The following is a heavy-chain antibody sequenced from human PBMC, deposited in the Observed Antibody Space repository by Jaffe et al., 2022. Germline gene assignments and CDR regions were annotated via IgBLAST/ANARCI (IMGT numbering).Heavy chain of an antibody. CDR3: ARDLLPFYGDYPHWFDP. V-gene: IGHV3-48*01. Sequence: EVQLVESGGGLVQPGGSLRLSCAASGFTFSSYSMNWVRQAPGKGLEWVSYISSSSSTIYYADSVKGRFTISRDNAKNSLYLQMNSLRAEDTAVYYCARDLLPFYGDYPHWFDPWGQGTLVTVSS. J-gene: IGHJ5*02. D-gene: IGHD4-17*01. CDR1: GFTFSSYS. CDR2: ISSSSSTI.